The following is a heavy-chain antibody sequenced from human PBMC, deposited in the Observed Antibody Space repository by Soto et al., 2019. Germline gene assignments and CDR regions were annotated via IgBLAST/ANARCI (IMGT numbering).Heavy chain of an antibody. D-gene: IGHD3-22*01. V-gene: IGHV1-69*13. Sequence: GASVKVSCKASGGTFSSYASSWVRQAPGQGLEWMGGIIPIFGTANYAQKFQGRVTITADESTSTAYMELSSLRSEDTAVYYCAATSPWHDSSGYIIYSASSWGQGTLVTVSS. CDR3: AATSPWHDSSGYIIYSASS. CDR1: GGTFSSYA. CDR2: IIPIFGTA. J-gene: IGHJ4*02.